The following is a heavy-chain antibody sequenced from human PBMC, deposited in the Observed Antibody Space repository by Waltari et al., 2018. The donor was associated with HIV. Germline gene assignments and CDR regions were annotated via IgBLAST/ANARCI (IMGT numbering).Heavy chain of an antibody. J-gene: IGHJ4*02. CDR2: IIPLFESI. Sequence: QVHLAQSDSQVTTPASAVKVSCRASGGNSAFHWVRQAPRQGLEWVGRIIPLFESIDIADSFHTRVTLPAVTSNNSAFLELASLTSDDTAIYFCALAGLATTFFDSWGPGTQVTVSS. V-gene: IGHV1-69*14. CDR3: ALAGLATTFFDS. CDR1: GGNSA.